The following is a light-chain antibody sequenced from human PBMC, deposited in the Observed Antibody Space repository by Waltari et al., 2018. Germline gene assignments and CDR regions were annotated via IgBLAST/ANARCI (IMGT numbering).Light chain of an antibody. V-gene: IGLV1-51*01. CDR1: KSHVGGYY. Sequence: QSVVTQPPSVSGAPGQRVAISCSGDKSHVGGYYLYWYQHLPGTAPKLLIYDNNKRPSGISDRFSGSKSGSSAALTITGLQSGDEADYYCAVWDGSRKSAVFGGGTRLTVL. CDR2: DNN. CDR3: AVWDGSRKSAV. J-gene: IGLJ2*01.